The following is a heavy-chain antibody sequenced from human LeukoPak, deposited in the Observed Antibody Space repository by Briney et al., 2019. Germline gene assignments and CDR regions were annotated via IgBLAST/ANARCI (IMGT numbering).Heavy chain of an antibody. V-gene: IGHV3-30*02. CDR3: ASSFYCSSTSCLPGYYYYMDV. CDR1: GFTFSSYG. D-gene: IGHD2-2*01. Sequence: GRSLRLSCAASGFTFSSYGMHWVRQAPGKGLEWVAFIRYDGSNKYYADSVKGRFTISRDNSKNTLYLQMNSLRAEDTAVYYCASSFYCSSTSCLPGYYYYMDVWGKGTTVTVSS. CDR2: IRYDGSNK. J-gene: IGHJ6*03.